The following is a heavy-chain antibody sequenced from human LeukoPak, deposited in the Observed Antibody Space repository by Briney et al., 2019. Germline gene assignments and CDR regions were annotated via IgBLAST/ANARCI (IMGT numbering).Heavy chain of an antibody. V-gene: IGHV3-23*01. J-gene: IGHJ4*02. CDR2: ISGSGGST. Sequence: GGSLRLSCAASGFTFSSYAMSWVRQAPGKGLEWVSAISGSGGSTYYADSVKGRFTISRDNSKNTLYLQMNSLRAEDTAVYYCTSYPSYYDSGSRLYYFDYWGQGTLVTVSS. CDR1: GFTFSSYA. CDR3: TSYPSYYDSGSRLYYFDY. D-gene: IGHD3-10*01.